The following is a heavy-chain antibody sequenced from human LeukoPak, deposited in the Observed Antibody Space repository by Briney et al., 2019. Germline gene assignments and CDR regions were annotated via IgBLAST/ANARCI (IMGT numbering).Heavy chain of an antibody. D-gene: IGHD2-2*01. J-gene: IGHJ4*02. CDR3: ARDRGPVASYLDY. CDR2: ISGSGGST. CDR1: GFTFSSYA. Sequence: GGSLRLSCAASGFTFSSYAMSWVRQAPGKGLEWVSSISGSGGSTYYADSVKGRFIISRDNSKNTLYLQMNSLKVEDTAVYYCARDRGPVASYLDYWGQGVLVTVSS. V-gene: IGHV3-23*01.